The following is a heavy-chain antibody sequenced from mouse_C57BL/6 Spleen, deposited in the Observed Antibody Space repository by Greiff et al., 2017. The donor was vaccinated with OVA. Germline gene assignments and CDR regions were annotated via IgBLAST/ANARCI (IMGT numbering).Heavy chain of an antibody. Sequence: VKLVESGAELVKPGASVKISCKASGYAFSSYWMNWVKQRPGKGLEWIGQIYPGDGDTNYNGKFKGKATLTADKSSSTAYMQLSSLTSEDSAVYFCARSLQGYYAMDYWGQGTSVTVSS. D-gene: IGHD2-10*01. J-gene: IGHJ4*01. CDR1: GYAFSSYW. CDR3: ARSLQGYYAMDY. V-gene: IGHV1-80*01. CDR2: IYPGDGDT.